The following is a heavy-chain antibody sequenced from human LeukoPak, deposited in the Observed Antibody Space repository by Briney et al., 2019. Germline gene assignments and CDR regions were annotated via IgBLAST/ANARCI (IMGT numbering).Heavy chain of an antibody. J-gene: IGHJ4*02. CDR1: GFTFSSYS. D-gene: IGHD2-2*01. Sequence: GGSLRLSCAASGFTFSSYSMNWVRQAPGKGLEGVAVISYDGSNKYYADSVKGRFTISRDNSKNTLYLQMNSLRAEDTAVYYCARDERLPVIVVVPAAIDYWGQGTLVTVSS. CDR3: ARDERLPVIVVVPAAIDY. CDR2: ISYDGSNK. V-gene: IGHV3-30*03.